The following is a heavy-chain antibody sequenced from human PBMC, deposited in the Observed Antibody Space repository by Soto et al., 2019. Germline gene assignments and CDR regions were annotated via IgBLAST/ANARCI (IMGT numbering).Heavy chain of an antibody. CDR2: ISAYNGNT. D-gene: IGHD3-22*01. V-gene: IGHV1-18*01. J-gene: IGHJ6*02. Sequence: ASVKVSCKASGYTFTSCGISWVRQAPGQELEWMGWISAYNGNTNYAQKLQGRVTMTTDTSTSTAYMELRSLRSDDTAVYYCARGVPYYYDSSGYYYYGMDVWGQGTTVTVSS. CDR3: ARGVPYYYDSSGYYYYGMDV. CDR1: GYTFTSCG.